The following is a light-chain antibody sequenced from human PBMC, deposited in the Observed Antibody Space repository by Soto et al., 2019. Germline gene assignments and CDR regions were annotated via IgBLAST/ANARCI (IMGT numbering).Light chain of an antibody. CDR2: AAS. Sequence: VLTQSPATLSLSPGESATLSCRASQNVGNNLAWYQQKSGQAPRLLIYAASDRATGVPARFSGRMSGTDFTLTISSLEPEDFATYYCQQASSLPHTFGQGTRVEIK. J-gene: IGKJ2*01. V-gene: IGKV3-11*01. CDR1: QNVGNN. CDR3: QQASSLPHT.